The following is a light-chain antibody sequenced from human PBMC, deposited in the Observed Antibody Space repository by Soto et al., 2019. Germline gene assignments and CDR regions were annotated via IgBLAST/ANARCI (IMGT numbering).Light chain of an antibody. J-gene: IGKJ4*01. V-gene: IGKV3-20*01. Sequence: EIVLTQSPGTLSLSPGERAALSCRASQSVSSGYLAWYQQKPGQAPRLLIYGASSRATGIPDRFRGSGSGTDFTLTINRLETEDFEVYFCQQYGSSPLTFGGGTKVEFK. CDR3: QQYGSSPLT. CDR1: QSVSSGY. CDR2: GAS.